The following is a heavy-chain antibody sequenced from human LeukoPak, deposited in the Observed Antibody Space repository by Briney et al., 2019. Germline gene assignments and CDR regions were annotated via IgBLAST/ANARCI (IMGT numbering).Heavy chain of an antibody. CDR3: ARVHGSGSYYNYFDY. CDR2: IIPIFGTA. Sequence: SVKASCKASGGTFSSYAIGWVRQAPGQGLEWMGGIIPIFGTANYAQKFQGRVTITADESTSTAYMELSSLRSEDTAVYYCARVHGSGSYYNYFDYWGQGTLVTVSS. V-gene: IGHV1-69*13. D-gene: IGHD3-10*01. CDR1: GGTFSSYA. J-gene: IGHJ4*02.